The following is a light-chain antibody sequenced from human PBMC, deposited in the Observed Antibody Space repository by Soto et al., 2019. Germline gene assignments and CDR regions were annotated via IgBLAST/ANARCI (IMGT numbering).Light chain of an antibody. CDR2: LNSDGSH. CDR1: SGHSSYA. V-gene: IGLV4-69*01. CDR3: QTWGTGIWV. Sequence: QLVLTQSPSAAASRGASVKLTCTLSSGHSSYAIAWHQQQPEKGPRYLMRLNSDGSHTKGDGIPDRFSGSSSGAERYLTISSLQSDDEADYYCQTWGTGIWVFGGGTKLTVL. J-gene: IGLJ3*02.